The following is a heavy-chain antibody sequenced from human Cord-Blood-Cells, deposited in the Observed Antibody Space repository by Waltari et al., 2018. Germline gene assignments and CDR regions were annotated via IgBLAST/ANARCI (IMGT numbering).Heavy chain of an antibody. Sequence: QLQLQESGPGLVKPSETLSLTCTVSGGSISSSSYYWGWIRPPPGKGLEWIGSIYYSGSTYYNPSLKSRVTISVDTSKNQFSLKLSSVTAADTAVYYCARHRSRPGSSWFAFDIWGQGTMVTVSS. V-gene: IGHV4-39*01. CDR3: ARHRSRPGSSWFAFDI. J-gene: IGHJ3*02. D-gene: IGHD6-13*01. CDR2: IYYSGST. CDR1: GGSISSSSYY.